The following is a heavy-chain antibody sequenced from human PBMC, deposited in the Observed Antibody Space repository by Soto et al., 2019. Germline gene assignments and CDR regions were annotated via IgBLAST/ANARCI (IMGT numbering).Heavy chain of an antibody. CDR1: GFTFSSYW. J-gene: IGHJ1*01. Sequence: EVQLVESGGGLVQPGGSLRLSCAASGFTFSSYWMSWVRQAPGKGLEWVANIKQDGSEKYYVDSVKGRFTISRDNAKNSLYLQMNSLRAEDTAVYYCARDTTNYYDSNGYRVRYFQHWGQGTLVTVSS. CDR3: ARDTTNYYDSNGYRVRYFQH. V-gene: IGHV3-7*01. D-gene: IGHD3-22*01. CDR2: IKQDGSEK.